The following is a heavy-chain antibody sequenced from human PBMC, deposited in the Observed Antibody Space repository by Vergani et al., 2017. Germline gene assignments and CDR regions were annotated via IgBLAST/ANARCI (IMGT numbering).Heavy chain of an antibody. J-gene: IGHJ4*02. V-gene: IGHV3-43D*03. D-gene: IGHD5-18*01. CDR1: GFTFDDYA. Sequence: EVQLVESGGVVVQPGGSLRLSCAASGFTFDDYAMHWVRQAPGKGLEWVSLISWDGGSTYYADSVKGRFTISRDNSKNSLYLQMNSLRAEDTALYYCAKDMGAGYSYGYYFDYWGQGTLVTVSS. CDR2: ISWDGGST. CDR3: AKDMGAGYSYGYYFDY.